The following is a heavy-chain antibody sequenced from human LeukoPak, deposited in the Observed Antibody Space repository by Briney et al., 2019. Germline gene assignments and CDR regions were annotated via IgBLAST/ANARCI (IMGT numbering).Heavy chain of an antibody. Sequence: GGSLRLSCVASGFTVSSNYMSWVRQAPGKGLEWVSVIYSGGSTYYADSVKGRFTISRDNSKNTLYLQMNSLRAEDTAVYYCARADSSWYPYFDYWGQGTLVTVSS. CDR2: IYSGGST. J-gene: IGHJ4*02. V-gene: IGHV3-53*01. D-gene: IGHD6-13*01. CDR1: GFTVSSNY. CDR3: ARADSSWYPYFDY.